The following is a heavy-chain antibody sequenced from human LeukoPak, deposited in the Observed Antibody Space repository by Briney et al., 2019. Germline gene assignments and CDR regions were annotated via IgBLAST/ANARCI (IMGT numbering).Heavy chain of an antibody. CDR3: ARWGSTSYYFDY. D-gene: IGHD2-2*01. CDR1: GGSISSYY. J-gene: IGHJ4*02. CDR2: IYYSGST. V-gene: IGHV4-59*01. Sequence: PSETLSLTCTVSGGSISSYYWSWIRQPPGKGLEWIGYIYYSGSTNYNPSLKSRVTISVDTSKNQFSLKLSSVTAADTAVYYCARWGSTSYYFDYWGQGTLVTVSS.